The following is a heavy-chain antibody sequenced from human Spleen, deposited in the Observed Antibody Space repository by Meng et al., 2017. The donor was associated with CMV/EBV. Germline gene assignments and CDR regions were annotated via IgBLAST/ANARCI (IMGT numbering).Heavy chain of an antibody. CDR3: ARDGYDFWSGGSYGMDV. D-gene: IGHD3-3*01. Sequence: SETLSLTCTVSGGSISSYYWSWIRQPPGKGLEWIGYIYYSGIINYNPSLKSRVTISLDTSKNQFSLKLSSVTAADTAVYYCARDGYDFWSGGSYGMDVWGQGTTVTVSS. CDR2: IYYSGII. CDR1: GGSISSYY. J-gene: IGHJ6*02. V-gene: IGHV4-59*01.